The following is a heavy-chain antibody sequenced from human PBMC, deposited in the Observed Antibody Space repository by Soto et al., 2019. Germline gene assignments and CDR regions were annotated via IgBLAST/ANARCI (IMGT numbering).Heavy chain of an antibody. CDR2: IYYSGST. V-gene: IGHV4-39*01. CDR3: ARSHVVVAATYYMDV. D-gene: IGHD2-15*01. Sequence: QLQLQESGPGLVKPSETLSLTCTVSGGSISSSSYYWGWIRQPPGKGLEWIGSIYYSGSTYYNPSLKSRVTISVDTSKNQFSLKLSSVTAADTAVYYCARSHVVVAATYYMDVWGKGTTVTVSS. CDR1: GGSISSSSYY. J-gene: IGHJ6*03.